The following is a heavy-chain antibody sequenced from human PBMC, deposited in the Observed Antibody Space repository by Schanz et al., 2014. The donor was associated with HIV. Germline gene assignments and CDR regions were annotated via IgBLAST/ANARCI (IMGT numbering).Heavy chain of an antibody. V-gene: IGHV3-33*08. CDR3: ARAPSDFWMAYFDY. CDR2: IWYDGSNK. Sequence: QVKLVESGGCVVQPGRSLRLSCAASGFTFSSYGMHWVRQAPGKGLEWVAVIWYDGSNKYYADSVKGRFTTSRDNSKNTLYLQMNSLRAEDTAVYYCARAPSDFWMAYFDYWGQGTLVTVSS. J-gene: IGHJ4*02. D-gene: IGHD3-3*01. CDR1: GFTFSSYG.